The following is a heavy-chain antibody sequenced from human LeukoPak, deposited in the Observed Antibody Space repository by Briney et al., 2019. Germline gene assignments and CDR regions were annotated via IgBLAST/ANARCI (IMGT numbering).Heavy chain of an antibody. CDR2: IYYSGST. Sequence: SETLSLTCTVSGGSISSYYWSWIRQPPGKGLEWIGYIYYSGSTNYNPSLKSRVTISVDTSKNQFSLKLSSVTAADTAVYYCARAPFLERLARSWFDPWGQGTLVTVSS. CDR1: GGSISSYY. V-gene: IGHV4-59*01. D-gene: IGHD3-3*01. J-gene: IGHJ5*02. CDR3: ARAPFLERLARSWFDP.